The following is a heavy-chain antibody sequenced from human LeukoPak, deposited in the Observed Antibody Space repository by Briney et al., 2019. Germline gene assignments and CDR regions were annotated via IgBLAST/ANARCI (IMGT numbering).Heavy chain of an antibody. CDR2: VRGKAYGGTT. CDR3: TRGPEVLWFGELLAAFDI. J-gene: IGHJ3*02. D-gene: IGHD3-10*01. Sequence: GGALRVSCTASGFTFGDYAMSWFRQAPRKGLEGVGLVRGKAYGGTTEYAASVKGRLPISRDDSKSIAYLQMNSLKTEDTAVYYCTRGPEVLWFGELLAAFDIWGQGTMVTVSS. V-gene: IGHV3-49*03. CDR1: GFTFGDYA.